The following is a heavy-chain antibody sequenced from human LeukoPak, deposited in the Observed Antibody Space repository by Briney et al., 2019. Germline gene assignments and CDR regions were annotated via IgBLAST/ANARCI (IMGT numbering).Heavy chain of an antibody. CDR3: ARESNDGDV. J-gene: IGHJ6*02. V-gene: IGHV4-34*01. CDR2: INHSGST. CDR1: GGSFSGYY. D-gene: IGHD2-8*01. Sequence: PSETLSLTCAVYGGSFSGYYWSWIRQPPGKGLEWIGEINHSGSTNYNPSLKSRVTISVDTSKNQFSLKLSSVTAADTAVYYCARESNDGDVWGQGTTVTVSS.